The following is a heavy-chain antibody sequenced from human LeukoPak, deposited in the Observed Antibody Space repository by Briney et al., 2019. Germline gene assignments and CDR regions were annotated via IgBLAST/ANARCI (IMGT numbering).Heavy chain of an antibody. CDR3: ARSITIFGVAYGMDV. CDR2: LKQDGSEK. D-gene: IGHD3-3*01. CDR1: GFTFSSYW. Sequence: GGSLRLSCAASGFTFSSYWMSWVRQAPGKGLEWVANLKQDGSEKYYVDSVKGRFTISRDNAKNSLYLQMNSLRAEDTAVYYCARSITIFGVAYGMDVWGQGTTVTVSS. V-gene: IGHV3-7*01. J-gene: IGHJ6*02.